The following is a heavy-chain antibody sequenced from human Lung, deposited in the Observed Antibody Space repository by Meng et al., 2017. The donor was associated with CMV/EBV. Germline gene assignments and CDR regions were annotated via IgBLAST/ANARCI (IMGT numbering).Heavy chain of an antibody. CDR1: GGSFSSYW. J-gene: IGHJ4*02. D-gene: IGHD1-20*01. Sequence: LXCAVYGGSFSSYWMSWVRQAPGKGLEWVANIKQDGSEKYYVDSVKGRFTISRDNAKNSLYLQMNSLRAEDTAVYYCARISDMTGTTYYFDYWGQGTLVTVSS. V-gene: IGHV3-7*01. CDR2: IKQDGSEK. CDR3: ARISDMTGTTYYFDY.